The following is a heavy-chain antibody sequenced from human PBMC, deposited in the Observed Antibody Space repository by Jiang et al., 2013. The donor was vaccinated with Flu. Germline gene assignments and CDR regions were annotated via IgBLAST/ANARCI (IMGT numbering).Heavy chain of an antibody. V-gene: IGHV4-38-2*02. CDR2: VSDNGRN. CDR3: VRLGLSVAATTPYFDY. Sequence: GLVKPSETLSLTCTVSGYSISSSYYWGWIRQPPGKGLEWIATLGTVSDNGRNYYNPSLQSRVTISEDTPKNQFSLRLTSVTAADTAVYYCVRLGLSVAATTPYFDYWGQGALVTVSS. J-gene: IGHJ4*02. CDR1: GYSISSSYY. D-gene: IGHD6-13*01.